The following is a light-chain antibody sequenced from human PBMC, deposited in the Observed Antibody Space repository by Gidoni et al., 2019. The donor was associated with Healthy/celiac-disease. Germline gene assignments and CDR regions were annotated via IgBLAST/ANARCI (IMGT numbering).Light chain of an antibody. J-gene: IGKJ1*01. CDR1: PSVLYSSNNKNY. Sequence: DIVMTQSPDSLAVSLGERATINCKSSPSVLYSSNNKNYLAWYQQKPGQPPKLLIYWASTRESGVPDRFSGSGSGTDFTLTISSLQAEDVAVYYCQQYYSTPGFXXXTKVEIK. CDR2: WAS. CDR3: QQYYSTPG. V-gene: IGKV4-1*01.